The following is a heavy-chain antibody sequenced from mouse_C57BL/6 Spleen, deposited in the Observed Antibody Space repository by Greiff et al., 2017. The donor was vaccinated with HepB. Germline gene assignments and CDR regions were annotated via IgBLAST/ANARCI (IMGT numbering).Heavy chain of an antibody. CDR2: IWSGGST. J-gene: IGHJ4*01. V-gene: IGHV2-2*01. Sequence: VQLVESGPGLVQPSQSLSITCTVSGFSLTSYGVHWVRQSPGKGLEWLGVIWSGGSTDYNAAFISRLSISKDNSKSQVFFKMNSLQADDTAIYYCASSRQLRNYAMDYWGQGTSVTVSS. CDR3: ASSRQLRNYAMDY. D-gene: IGHD3-2*02. CDR1: GFSLTSYG.